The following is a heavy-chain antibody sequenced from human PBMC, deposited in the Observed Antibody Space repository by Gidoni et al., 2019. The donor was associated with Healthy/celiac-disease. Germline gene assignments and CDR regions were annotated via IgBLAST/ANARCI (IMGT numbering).Heavy chain of an antibody. CDR2: FYSSGGT. CDR3: ARHEGGSPHAFDI. D-gene: IGHD3-16*01. Sequence: QLQLQESGPALVQPSEALSLTSTVSGGTISSSSYYWGWSRQPPGKGRGWIGSFYSSGGTYCNPALKSRVTISVDTSKHQFSLKLSSVTAADTAVYYCARHEGGSPHAFDIWGQGTMVTVSS. V-gene: IGHV4-39*01. CDR1: GGTISSSSYY. J-gene: IGHJ3*02.